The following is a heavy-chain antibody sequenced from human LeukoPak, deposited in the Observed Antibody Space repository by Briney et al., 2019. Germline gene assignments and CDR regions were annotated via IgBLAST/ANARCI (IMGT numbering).Heavy chain of an antibody. CDR3: ASHYGAVTTYFDY. CDR1: GFTFSSYA. CDR2: ISGSGGGT. V-gene: IGHV3-23*01. J-gene: IGHJ4*02. Sequence: GGSLRLSCAASGFTFSSYAMSWVRQAPGKGLEWVSGISGSGGGTYYADSVKGRFTISRDNSKNTLYLQMNSLRAEDTAVSYCASHYGAVTTYFDYWGQGTLVTVSS. D-gene: IGHD4-17*01.